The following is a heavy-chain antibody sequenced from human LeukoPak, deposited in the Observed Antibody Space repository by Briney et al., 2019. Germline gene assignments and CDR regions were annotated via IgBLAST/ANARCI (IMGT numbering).Heavy chain of an antibody. V-gene: IGHV3-7*01. CDR2: IKQDGGEK. J-gene: IGHJ4*02. Sequence: GGSLRLSCAASGFTFSSYWMSWVRQAPGKGLEWVANIKQDGGEKYYVDSVKGRFTIFRDNAKNSLYLQMNSLRAEDTAVYYCARPPHRYYDFWSGPFFFDYWGQGTLVTVSS. CDR3: ARPPHRYYDFWSGPFFFDY. CDR1: GFTFSSYW. D-gene: IGHD3-3*01.